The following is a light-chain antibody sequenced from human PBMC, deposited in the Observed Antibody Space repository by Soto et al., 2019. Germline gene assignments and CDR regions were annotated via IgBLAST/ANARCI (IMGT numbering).Light chain of an antibody. J-gene: IGKJ1*01. CDR2: KAS. Sequence: DIQMTQSPSTLSASVRDRVTITCRASQSISSWLVWYQQKPGKAPKLLIYKASSLESGVPSRFSGSGSGTEFTLTISSLQPDDFATYYCQQYNSYPWTFGQGTKVEIK. CDR3: QQYNSYPWT. CDR1: QSISSW. V-gene: IGKV1-5*03.